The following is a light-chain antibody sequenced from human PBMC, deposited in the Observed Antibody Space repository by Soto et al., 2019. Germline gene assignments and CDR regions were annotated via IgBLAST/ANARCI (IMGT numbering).Light chain of an antibody. V-gene: IGLV2-11*01. CDR2: DVN. CDR3: CSYAGSYTYV. Sequence: QSALTQPRSVSGSPGQSVTISCTGTSSDAGGYNYVSWYQQHPGKAPKLIIYDVNRRPSGVPDRFSGSKSGNTASLTISGLQAEDEADYYCCSYAGSYTYVFGTGTKVNV. CDR1: SSDAGGYNY. J-gene: IGLJ1*01.